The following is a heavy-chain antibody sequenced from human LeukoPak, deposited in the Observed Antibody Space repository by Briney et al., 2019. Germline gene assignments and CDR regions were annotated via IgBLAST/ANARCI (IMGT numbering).Heavy chain of an antibody. J-gene: IGHJ2*01. V-gene: IGHV4-39*01. CDR3: ASQTDTYYDFWSGYYDYWYFDL. CDR2: IYYSGST. CDR1: GGSISSSSYY. Sequence: SETLSLTCTVSGGSISSSSYYWGWIRQPPGKGLEWIGSIYYSGSTYYNPSLKSRVTISVDTSKNQFSLKLSSVTAADTAVYYCASQTDTYYDFWSGYYDYWYFDLWGRGTLVTVSS. D-gene: IGHD3-3*01.